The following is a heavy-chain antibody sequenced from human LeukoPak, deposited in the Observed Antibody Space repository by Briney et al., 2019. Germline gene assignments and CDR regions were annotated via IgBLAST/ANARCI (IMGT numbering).Heavy chain of an antibody. D-gene: IGHD2-2*01. Sequence: GGSLRLSCAASGFTFSRYWMSWVRQAPGKGLEWVANIKQDGSEEYYVDSVKGRFTISRDNAKNSLYLQMNSLRAEDTALYYCATEAEKIHIVVQSSRPTRYYYYYMDVWGKGTTVTVSS. CDR1: GFTFSRYW. J-gene: IGHJ6*03. V-gene: IGHV3-7*01. CDR3: ATEAEKIHIVVQSSRPTRYYYYYMDV. CDR2: IKQDGSEE.